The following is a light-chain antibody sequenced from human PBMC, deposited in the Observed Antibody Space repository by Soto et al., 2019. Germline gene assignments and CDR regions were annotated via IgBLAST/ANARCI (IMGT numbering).Light chain of an antibody. J-gene: IGKJ2*01. V-gene: IGKV3-20*01. CDR2: GAS. Sequence: EIVLTQSPGTLSLSPGERATLSCRASQSVSSSYLAWYQQKPGQAPRLLIYGASSRATRIPDRFSGSGSRTDFTLTISRLEPEDFAVYYCQQFGNSPYTFGQGTRLEIK. CDR3: QQFGNSPYT. CDR1: QSVSSSY.